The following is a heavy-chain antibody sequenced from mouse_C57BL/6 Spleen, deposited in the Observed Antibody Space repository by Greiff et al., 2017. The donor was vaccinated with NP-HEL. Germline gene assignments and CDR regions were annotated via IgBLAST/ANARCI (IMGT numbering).Heavy chain of an antibody. V-gene: IGHV1-26*01. D-gene: IGHD2-1*01. J-gene: IGHJ1*03. CDR2: INPNNGGT. Sequence: EVQLQQSGPELVKPGASVKISCKASGYTFTDYYMNWVKQSHGKSLEWIGDINPNNGGTSYNQKFKGKATLTVDKSSSTAYMELRSLTSEDSAVYYCARSEYYGNVYWYFDVWGTGTTVTVSS. CDR3: ARSEYYGNVYWYFDV. CDR1: GYTFTDYY.